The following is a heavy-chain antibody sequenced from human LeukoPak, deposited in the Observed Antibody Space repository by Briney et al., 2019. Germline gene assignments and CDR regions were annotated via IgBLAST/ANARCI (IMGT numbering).Heavy chain of an antibody. J-gene: IGHJ4*02. Sequence: PSEALSLTCTVSGGSISSSSYYWGWIRQPPGKGLEWIGSIYYSGSTYYNSSPKSRVTISVDTSKNQFSLKLSSVTAADTAVYYCARDCGGDCYPFDYWGQGTLVTVSS. D-gene: IGHD2-21*02. CDR3: ARDCGGDCYPFDY. CDR2: IYYSGST. V-gene: IGHV4-39*07. CDR1: GGSISSSSYY.